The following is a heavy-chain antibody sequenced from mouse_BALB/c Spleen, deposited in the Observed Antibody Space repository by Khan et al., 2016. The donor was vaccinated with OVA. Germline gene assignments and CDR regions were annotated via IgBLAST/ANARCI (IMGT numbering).Heavy chain of an antibody. J-gene: IGHJ4*01. CDR2: ILPRSGST. D-gene: IGHD3-1*01. CDR3: TNTARAYYYAMDY. V-gene: IGHV1-9*01. CDR1: GYTFSTYW. Sequence: QVQLKQSGAELMKPGASVKISCKASGYTFSTYWIEWVKQRPGHGLEWIGEILPRSGSTNYNEKFKGKATFTADTSSNTAYMQLSSLTSEDSAVYYCTNTARAYYYAMDYWGQGTSVTVSS.